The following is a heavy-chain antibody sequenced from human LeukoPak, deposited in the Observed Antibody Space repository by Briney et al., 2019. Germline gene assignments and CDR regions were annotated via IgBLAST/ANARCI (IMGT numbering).Heavy chain of an antibody. CDR1: GFTFSSYA. Sequence: PGGSLRLSCAVSGFTFSSYAMSWVRRPPGKGLEWVACIIASGHNTYDADAVKGLFTISRDTSKNTLYLQMNSLRADDTAVYYCANRHSSGWYYFDSWGQGTLVTVSS. V-gene: IGHV3-23*01. CDR3: ANRHSSGWYYFDS. J-gene: IGHJ4*02. CDR2: IIASGHNT. D-gene: IGHD6-19*01.